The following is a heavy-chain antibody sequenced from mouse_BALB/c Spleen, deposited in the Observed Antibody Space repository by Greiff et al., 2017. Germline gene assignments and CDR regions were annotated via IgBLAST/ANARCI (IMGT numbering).Heavy chain of an antibody. Sequence: QVQLQQSGAELARPGASVKLSCKASGYTFTSYWMQWVKQRPGQGLEWIGAIYPGDGDTRYTQKFKGKATLTADKSSSTAYMQLSSLASEDSAVYYCNAWGPSGSSFAYWGQGTLVTVSA. J-gene: IGHJ3*01. V-gene: IGHV1-87*01. CDR1: GYTFTSYW. CDR2: IYPGDGDT. CDR3: NAWGPSGSSFAY. D-gene: IGHD1-1*01.